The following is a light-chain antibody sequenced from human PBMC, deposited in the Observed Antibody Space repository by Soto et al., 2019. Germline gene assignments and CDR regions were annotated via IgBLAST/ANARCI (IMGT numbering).Light chain of an antibody. CDR2: EDS. V-gene: IGLV1-44*01. Sequence: QSVLTQPPSASGTPGQRVTLSCSGSSSNIGFNAVNWYQQLPGTAPRLIIYEDSKRPSGISPRFSGSKSDNTASLTISGLRAEDEAHYHCCSYAGSRTFVFGGGTKVTVL. CDR1: SSNIGFNA. CDR3: CSYAGSRTFV. J-gene: IGLJ3*02.